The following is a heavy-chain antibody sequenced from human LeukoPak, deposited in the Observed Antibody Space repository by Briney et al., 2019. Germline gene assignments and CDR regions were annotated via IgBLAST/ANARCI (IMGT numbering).Heavy chain of an antibody. CDR3: ARGGGLDV. CDR1: GFTFSSYW. Sequence: GGSLRLSCAASGFTFSSYWMSWVRQAPGKGLDWVANIKQDGSQKYYVDSVKGRFTISRDNAKSSLYLQMNSLRVEDTAVYYCARGGGLDVWGQGATVTVSS. V-gene: IGHV3-7*03. D-gene: IGHD3-16*01. CDR2: IKQDGSQK. J-gene: IGHJ6*02.